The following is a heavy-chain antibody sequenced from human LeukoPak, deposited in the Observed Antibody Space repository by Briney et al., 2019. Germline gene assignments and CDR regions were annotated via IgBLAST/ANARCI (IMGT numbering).Heavy chain of an antibody. D-gene: IGHD2-15*01. V-gene: IGHV1-69*13. J-gene: IGHJ4*02. CDR1: GYTFTAYY. CDR2: IIPIFGTA. CDR3: ARGGYCSGGSCYPIDY. Sequence: SVKVSCKASGYTFTAYYMHWVRQAPGQGLEWMGRIIPIFGTANYAQKFHGRVTITADQSTSTAYMELSSLRSEDTAVYYCARGGYCSGGSCYPIDYWGQGTLVTVSS.